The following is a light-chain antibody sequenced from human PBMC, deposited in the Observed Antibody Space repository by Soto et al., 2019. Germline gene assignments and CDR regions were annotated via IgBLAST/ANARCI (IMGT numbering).Light chain of an antibody. CDR2: DVN. CDR1: SSDIGGSTY. Sequence: QSVLTQPASVSGSPGQSITVSCTGTSSDIGGSTYVSWYQLHPGKAPRLIIYDVNNRPSGVAARFSASKSGNTASLTISGLQAGDEADYYCTSYTRSGLYVFGTGTKVTVL. J-gene: IGLJ1*01. CDR3: TSYTRSGLYV. V-gene: IGLV2-14*01.